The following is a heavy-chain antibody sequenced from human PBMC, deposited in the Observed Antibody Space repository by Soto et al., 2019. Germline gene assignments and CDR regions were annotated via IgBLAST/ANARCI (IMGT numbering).Heavy chain of an antibody. Sequence: QVQLQESGPGLVKPSETLSLTCTVSGGSVSSGSYYWSWIRQPPGKGLEWIGYIYYSGSTNYNPSLKSRVTIAVDTSKNQCSLKLSSVTAADTAVYYCARTIVVVVAAPGSFDYWGQGTLVTVSS. CDR3: ARTIVVVVAAPGSFDY. CDR2: IYYSGST. V-gene: IGHV4-61*01. CDR1: GGSVSSGSYY. J-gene: IGHJ4*02. D-gene: IGHD2-15*01.